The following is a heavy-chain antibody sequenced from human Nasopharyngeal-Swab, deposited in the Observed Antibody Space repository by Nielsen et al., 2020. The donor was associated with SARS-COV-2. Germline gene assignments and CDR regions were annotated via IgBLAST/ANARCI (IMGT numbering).Heavy chain of an antibody. D-gene: IGHD2-15*01. V-gene: IGHV3-53*01. CDR3: ASGVVVAATDYGMDV. CDR2: IYSGGST. CDR1: GFTVSSNY. J-gene: IGHJ6*02. Sequence: GESLKISCAASGFTVSSNYMSWVRQAPGKGLEWVSVIYSGGSTYYADSVKGRFTISRDNSKNTLYLQMNSLRAEDTAVYYCASGVVVAATDYGMDVWGQGTTVTVSS.